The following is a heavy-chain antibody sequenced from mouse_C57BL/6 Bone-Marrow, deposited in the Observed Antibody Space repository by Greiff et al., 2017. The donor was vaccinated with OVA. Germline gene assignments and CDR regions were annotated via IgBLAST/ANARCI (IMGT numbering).Heavy chain of an antibody. V-gene: IGHV1-81*01. Sequence: QVQLKESGAELARPGASVKLSCKASGYTFTSYGISWVKQRTGQGLEWIGEIYPRSGNTYYNEKFKGKATLTADKSSSTAYMELRSLTSEDSAVYFCARKFHYYGSVLDYWGQGTTLTVSS. D-gene: IGHD1-1*01. CDR1: GYTFTSYG. J-gene: IGHJ2*01. CDR3: ARKFHYYGSVLDY. CDR2: IYPRSGNT.